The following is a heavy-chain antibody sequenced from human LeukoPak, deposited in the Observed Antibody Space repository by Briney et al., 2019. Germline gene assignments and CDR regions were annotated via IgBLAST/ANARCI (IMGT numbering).Heavy chain of an antibody. D-gene: IGHD1-26*01. CDR2: IIPIFGTA. CDR1: GGTFSSYA. J-gene: IGHJ6*03. V-gene: IGHV1-69*01. CDR3: ARAHSGSYYYYYYYMDV. Sequence: GSSVKVSCKASGGTFSSYAISWVRQAPGQGLEWMGGIIPIFGTANYAQKFQGRVTITADESTSTAYMELSGLRSEDTAVYYCARAHSGSYYYYYYYMDVWGKGTTVTVSS.